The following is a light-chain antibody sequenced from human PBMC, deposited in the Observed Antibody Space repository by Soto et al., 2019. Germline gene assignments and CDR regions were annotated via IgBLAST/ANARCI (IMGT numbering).Light chain of an antibody. CDR2: DVS. J-gene: IGLJ2*01. CDR1: SSDVGGYNY. Sequence: QSALTQPAYVSGSPGQSITISCTGISSDVGGYNYVSWYQQHPGKGPKLMIYDVSDRPSGVSNRFSGSKSGNTASLTISGLQTEDEAYYYCSSYSSSTTLVVFGRGTQLTVL. V-gene: IGLV2-14*01. CDR3: SSYSSSTTLVV.